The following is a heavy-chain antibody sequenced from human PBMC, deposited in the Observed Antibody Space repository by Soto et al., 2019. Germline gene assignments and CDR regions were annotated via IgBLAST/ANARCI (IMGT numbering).Heavy chain of an antibody. CDR3: ASLPQDYYYHGMDV. CDR2: IYPSDSDT. CDR1: GYSFSTFW. Sequence: PGESLKISCKGSGYSFSTFWIGWVRQMPGKGLEWMGIIYPSDSDTRYSPSFQGQVTISADKSSRTAYLQWSSLKASDSAMYYCASLPQDYYYHGMDVWGQGTKVTVS. J-gene: IGHJ6*02. V-gene: IGHV5-51*01.